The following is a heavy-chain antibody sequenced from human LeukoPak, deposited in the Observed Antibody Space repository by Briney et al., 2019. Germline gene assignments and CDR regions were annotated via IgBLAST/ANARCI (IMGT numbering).Heavy chain of an antibody. Sequence: SQTLSLTCTVSGGSISSGDYYWSWIRQPPGKGLEWIGYIYYSGSTYYNPSLKSRVTISVDTSKNQFSLKLSSVTAADTAVYYCARDAHDSSGYYYPGAFDIWGQGTMVTVSS. D-gene: IGHD3-22*01. CDR2: IYYSGST. CDR1: GGSISSGDYY. V-gene: IGHV4-30-4*01. CDR3: ARDAHDSSGYYYPGAFDI. J-gene: IGHJ3*02.